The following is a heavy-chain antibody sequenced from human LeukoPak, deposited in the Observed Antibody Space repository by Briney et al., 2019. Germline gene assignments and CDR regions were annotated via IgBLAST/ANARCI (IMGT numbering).Heavy chain of an antibody. V-gene: IGHV3-11*04. D-gene: IGHD5-24*01. CDR1: GFTFSDDY. CDR2: ISSSGSTI. Sequence: GGSLRLSCAASGFTFSDDYMSWIRQAPGKGLEWVSYISSSGSTIYYADSVKGRFTISRDNAKNSLYLQMNSLRAEDTAVYYCARVRRDGYNLHFDYWGQGTLVTVSS. J-gene: IGHJ4*02. CDR3: ARVRRDGYNLHFDY.